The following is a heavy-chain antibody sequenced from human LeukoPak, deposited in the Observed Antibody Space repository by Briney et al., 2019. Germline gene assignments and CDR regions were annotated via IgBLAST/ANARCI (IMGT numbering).Heavy chain of an antibody. J-gene: IGHJ4*02. CDR3: AKDISGSYTRGFDY. CDR1: GFTLNSYA. D-gene: IGHD1-26*01. Sequence: GGSLRVSCAASGFTLNSYAMSWVRQAPGKGLEWVSGISGSGHSTYYADSVKGRLTISRDNSKGTMYLQMNSLRAEDTAIYYCAKDISGSYTRGFDYWGQGNLVTVSS. V-gene: IGHV3-23*01. CDR2: ISGSGHST.